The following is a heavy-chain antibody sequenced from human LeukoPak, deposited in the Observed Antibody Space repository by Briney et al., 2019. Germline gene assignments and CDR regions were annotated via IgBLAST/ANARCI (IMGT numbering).Heavy chain of an antibody. CDR2: IYSGGST. D-gene: IGHD6-13*01. CDR3: ARVLGDSSSLHAFDI. CDR1: GFTVSSNY. J-gene: IGHJ3*02. Sequence: GGSLRLSCAASGFTVSSNYMSWVRQAPGKGLEWVSVIYSGGSTYYADSVKGRFTISRDNSKNTLYLQMNSLRAEDTAVYYCARVLGDSSSLHAFDIWGQGTMVTVSS. V-gene: IGHV3-66*01.